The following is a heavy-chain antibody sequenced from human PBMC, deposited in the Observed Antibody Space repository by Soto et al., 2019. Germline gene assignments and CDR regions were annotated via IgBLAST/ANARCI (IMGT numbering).Heavy chain of an antibody. CDR1: GFTFSNYA. D-gene: IGHD2-2*02. J-gene: IGHJ4*02. CDR3: AKVGCSSTSCYSNY. Sequence: GGSLRLSCTASGFTFSNYAMSWVRQAPGKGLEWVSTFSSSGGGTYYADSVKGRFTISRDNPKNTLYLQMSSLSAGDTALYFCAKVGCSSTSCYSNYWGQGTLVTVSS. CDR2: FSSSGGGT. V-gene: IGHV3-23*01.